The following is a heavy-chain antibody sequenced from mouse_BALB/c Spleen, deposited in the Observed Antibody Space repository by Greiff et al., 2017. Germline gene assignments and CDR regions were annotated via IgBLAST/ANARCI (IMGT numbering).Heavy chain of an antibody. D-gene: IGHD2-4*01. Sequence: QVQLQQPGAELVRPGASVKLYCKASGYTFPSYWINWVKQRPGQGLEWIGNIYPSDSYTNYNQKFKDKATLTVDKSSSTAYMQLSSPTSEDSAVYYCTREGDYGGAMDYWGQGTSVTVSS. V-gene: IGHV1-69*02. CDR1: GYTFPSYW. J-gene: IGHJ4*01. CDR2: IYPSDSYT. CDR3: TREGDYGGAMDY.